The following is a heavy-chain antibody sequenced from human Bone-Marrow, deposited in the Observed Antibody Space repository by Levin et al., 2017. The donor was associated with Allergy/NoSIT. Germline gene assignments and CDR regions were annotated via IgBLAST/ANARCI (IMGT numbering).Heavy chain of an antibody. CDR1: GFSLSSNGVG. V-gene: IGHV2-5*02. J-gene: IGHJ4*02. CDR3: AHHKFWFGEFPFDF. Sequence: SGPTLVKPTQTLTLTCTFSGFSLSSNGVGVGWIRQAPGKALEWLALIYWDDDKRYSPSLKSRLNITKDTPKNQVVLTMTNVAPVDTGTYYCAHHKFWFGEFPFDFWGRGSLVTVSS. CDR2: IYWDDDK. D-gene: IGHD3-10*01.